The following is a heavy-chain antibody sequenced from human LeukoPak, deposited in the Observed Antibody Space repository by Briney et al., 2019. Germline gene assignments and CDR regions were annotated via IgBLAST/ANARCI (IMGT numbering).Heavy chain of an antibody. D-gene: IGHD1-1*01. V-gene: IGHV3-66*02. Sequence: GGSLRLSCAASRFTVSSNYMSWVRQAPGKGLEWVSVIYSGGSTYYADSVKGRFTISRDNSKNALYLQMNSLRAEDTAVYYCARASGYRIRAFDIWGQGTMVTVSS. CDR1: RFTVSSNY. CDR2: IYSGGST. CDR3: ARASGYRIRAFDI. J-gene: IGHJ3*02.